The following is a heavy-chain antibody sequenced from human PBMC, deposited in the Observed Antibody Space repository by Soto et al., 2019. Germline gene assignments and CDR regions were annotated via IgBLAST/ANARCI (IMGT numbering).Heavy chain of an antibody. J-gene: IGHJ4*02. V-gene: IGHV3-23*01. CDR1: GFSFSTYT. CDR2: ISGSGGSP. CDR3: AKARCTTSNCYVPDY. D-gene: IGHD2-8*01. Sequence: GALRLSCAASGFSFSTYTMSWVRRAPGKGLEWVSAISGSGGSPSYADSVQGRFTISRDNPKKTLYLQMNSLRAEDTAVYYCAKARCTTSNCYVPDYWGQGTLVTVSS.